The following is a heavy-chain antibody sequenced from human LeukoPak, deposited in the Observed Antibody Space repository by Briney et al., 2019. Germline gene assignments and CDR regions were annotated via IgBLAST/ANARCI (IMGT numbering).Heavy chain of an antibody. CDR2: IYDGGST. J-gene: IGHJ4*02. V-gene: IGHV4-4*07. CDR3: ARGLYPYYFDY. Sequence: SETLSLTCTVSGGSITTYYWSWIRQPPGKTLEWIGRIYDGGSTTYNPSLKSRVTMSVDTSKNQISLKLKSVTAADTAVYYCARGLYPYYFDYWGQGTLVTVSS. CDR1: GGSITTYY. D-gene: IGHD2-2*01.